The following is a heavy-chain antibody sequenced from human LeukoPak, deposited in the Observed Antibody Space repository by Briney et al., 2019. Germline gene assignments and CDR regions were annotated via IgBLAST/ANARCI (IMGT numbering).Heavy chain of an antibody. Sequence: GGSLRLSCAAPGFTFSSYAMHWVRQAPGKGLEWVAVISYDGSNKYYADSVKGRFTISRDNSKNTLYLQMNSLRAEDTAVYYRARDSSSWYPSYYYGMDVWGQGTTVTVSS. V-gene: IGHV3-30-3*01. CDR3: ARDSSSWYPSYYYGMDV. CDR2: ISYDGSNK. J-gene: IGHJ6*02. CDR1: GFTFSSYA. D-gene: IGHD6-13*01.